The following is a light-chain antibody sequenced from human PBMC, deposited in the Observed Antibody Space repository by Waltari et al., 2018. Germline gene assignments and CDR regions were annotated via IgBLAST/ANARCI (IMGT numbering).Light chain of an antibody. CDR3: QQYGSSPRT. J-gene: IGKJ2*01. V-gene: IGKV3-20*01. Sequence: EIVLTQSPGTLSLSPGERATLSCRASQSVRSYLAWYQQRPGQAPRRLIYAASSRATGIPDKFSGSGSVTDFTLTISRVEPEDFAMYYCQQYGSSPRTFGQGTKLEI. CDR2: AAS. CDR1: QSVRSY.